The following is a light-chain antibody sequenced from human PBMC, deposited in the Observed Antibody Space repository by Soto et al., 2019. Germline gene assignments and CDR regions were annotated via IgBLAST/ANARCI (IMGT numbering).Light chain of an antibody. CDR2: DTS. Sequence: EIVLTHSPATLSSFPGDRVTLSFRSSQYINTRFAWYQPKPGLAPRVLIYDTSTRATRIPARFSGSGSGTDFTITIRRLESEDFAVYYCHHRGNWWTLGQGTKVDIK. CDR3: HHRGNWWT. CDR1: QYINTR. J-gene: IGKJ1*01. V-gene: IGKV3-11*01.